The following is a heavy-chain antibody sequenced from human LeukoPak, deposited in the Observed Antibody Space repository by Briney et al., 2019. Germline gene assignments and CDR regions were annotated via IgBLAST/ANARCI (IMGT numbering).Heavy chain of an antibody. D-gene: IGHD6-6*01. J-gene: IGHJ3*01. CDR3: ARSSYSSSSSV. V-gene: IGHV3-7*03. CDR1: GFTCSSYG. CDR2: INSDGSEG. Sequence: GRSLRLSCAVSGFTCSSYGMHWVRQAPGKGLEWVASINSDGSEGYYADVVKGRFTISRDNAKNSLYLQINSLRAEDTAVYYCARSSYSSSSSVWGQGTMVTVSS.